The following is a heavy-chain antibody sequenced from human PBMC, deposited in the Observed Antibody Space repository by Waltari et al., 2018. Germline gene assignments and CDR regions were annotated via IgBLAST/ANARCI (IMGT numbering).Heavy chain of an antibody. CDR3: ARDEVGGYFAL. Sequence: LSCAASGFTFSSFWMSWVRQAPGKGLEWVANMKQDGRQKGYVDSVKGRFTISRDNSKNSVYLQMNNLRVEDTAIYYCARDEVGGYFALWGQGTLVTVSS. D-gene: IGHD6-19*01. CDR2: MKQDGRQK. J-gene: IGHJ4*02. CDR1: GFTFSSFW. V-gene: IGHV3-7*01.